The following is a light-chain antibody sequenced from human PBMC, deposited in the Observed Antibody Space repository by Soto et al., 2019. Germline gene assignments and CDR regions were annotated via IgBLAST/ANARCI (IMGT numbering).Light chain of an antibody. J-gene: IGKJ4*01. CDR3: QQFFRIPLT. CDR2: WGS. V-gene: IGKV4-1*01. CDR1: QSVLDTSNKANY. Sequence: EIVMTQSPDSLSLSLGERATFNCKSSQSVLDTSNKANYLAWYQQKPGQSPKLLIYWGSTRQSGVPDRFSGTGSWTDFTLTIASLQAEDVAVYYCQQFFRIPLTFGGGTKVEIK.